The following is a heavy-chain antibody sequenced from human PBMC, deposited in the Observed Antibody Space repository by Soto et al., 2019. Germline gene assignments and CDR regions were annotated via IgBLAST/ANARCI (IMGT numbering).Heavy chain of an antibody. CDR3: ARSIRGPRRFNGMDV. J-gene: IGHJ6*02. Sequence: SGPTLVNPAETLTVTCTFSGFSLTSPGMCVSWIRQSPGKALEWLALIERDDDDKYYSTSLKTRLTISKDTRKNQVVLTMANMDPADTATYYCARSIRGPRRFNGMDVWGQGTTVTVSS. V-gene: IGHV2-70*13. D-gene: IGHD1-20*01. CDR1: GFSLTSPGMC. CDR2: IERDDDDK.